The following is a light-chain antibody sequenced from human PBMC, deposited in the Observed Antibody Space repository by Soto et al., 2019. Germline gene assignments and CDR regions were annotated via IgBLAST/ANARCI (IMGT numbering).Light chain of an antibody. CDR2: GAS. CDR3: QQYGGSPLYT. J-gene: IGKJ2*01. CDR1: QSVSSSH. Sequence: DIVLTQSPGTLSLSPGEGATLSCRASQSVSSSHLAWYQQKPGQAPRLVIYGASSRATGIPDRFSGSGSGTDFTLTISRLEPEDLAVYYCQQYGGSPLYTFGQGTTLEIK. V-gene: IGKV3-20*01.